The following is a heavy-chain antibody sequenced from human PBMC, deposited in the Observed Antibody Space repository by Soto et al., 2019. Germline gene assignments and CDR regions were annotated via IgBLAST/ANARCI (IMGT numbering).Heavy chain of an antibody. CDR2: IYSGGST. CDR1: GFTVSSNY. V-gene: IGHV3-66*01. D-gene: IGHD6-19*01. J-gene: IGHJ4*02. Sequence: GGSLRLSCAASGFTVSSNYMSWVRQAPGKGLEWVSVIYSGGSTYYADSVKGRFTISRDNSKNTLYLQLNSLRAEDTAVYYCAAGYSSGWFPSGQYYFDYWGQGTLVTVSS. CDR3: AAGYSSGWFPSGQYYFDY.